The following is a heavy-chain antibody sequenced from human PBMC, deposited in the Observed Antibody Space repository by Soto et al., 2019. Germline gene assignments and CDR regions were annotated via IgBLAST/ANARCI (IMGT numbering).Heavy chain of an antibody. CDR1: GGSISSNSYY. D-gene: IGHD3-16*01. V-gene: IGHV4-39*01. J-gene: IGHJ6*02. Sequence: QLQLQESGPGLVKPSETLSLTCTVSGGSISSNSYYWAWIRQPPGKGLEWIGNIYYSGTTYYNPSLKSRVTISVDTSKNQFSLKLSSVTAADTAIYYCARHKGGYYSGVDVWGQGTTVTVSS. CDR2: IYYSGTT. CDR3: ARHKGGYYSGVDV.